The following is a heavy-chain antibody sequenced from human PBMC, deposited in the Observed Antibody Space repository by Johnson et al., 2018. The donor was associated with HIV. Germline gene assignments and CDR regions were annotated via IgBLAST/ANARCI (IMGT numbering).Heavy chain of an antibody. J-gene: IGHJ3*02. V-gene: IGHV3-30*02. Sequence: QVQLVESGGGVVQPGRSLRLSCEASGFMFSEYAMHWVRQAPGKGLEWVAFIQYDGNKKDYADSVKGHFTVSRDNSKNTLYLQMTSLTPEDTAVYYCAKDSWLSTLSLSDAFDTWGHGTLVTVSS. D-gene: IGHD5-12*01. CDR3: AKDSWLSTLSLSDAFDT. CDR2: IQYDGNKK. CDR1: GFMFSEYA.